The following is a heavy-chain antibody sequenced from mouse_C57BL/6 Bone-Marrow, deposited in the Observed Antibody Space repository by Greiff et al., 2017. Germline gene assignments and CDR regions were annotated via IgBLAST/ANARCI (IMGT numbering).Heavy chain of an antibody. CDR1: GFTFSSYG. CDR3: ARHNGTTMIRYFDV. Sequence: EVHLVESGGDLVKPGGSLKLSCAASGFTFSSYGMSWVRQTPDKRLEWVATISSGGSYTYYPDSVKGRFTISRDNAKNTLYLQMSSLKSEDTTMYYCARHNGTTMIRYFDVWGTGTTVTVSS. J-gene: IGHJ1*03. CDR2: ISSGGSYT. D-gene: IGHD2-4*01. V-gene: IGHV5-6*01.